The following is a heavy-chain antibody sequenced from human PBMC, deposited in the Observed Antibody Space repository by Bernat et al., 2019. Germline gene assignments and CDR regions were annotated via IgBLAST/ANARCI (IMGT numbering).Heavy chain of an antibody. Sequence: LVQSGAEVKKPGASVKVSCKASGYTFTSYYMHWVRQAPGQGLEWMGIINPSGGSTSYAQKFQGRVTMTRDTSTSTVYMELSSLRSEDTAVYYCARDQLCGGDCYSEGRWFDPWGQGTLVTVSS. J-gene: IGHJ5*02. CDR2: INPSGGST. CDR3: ARDQLCGGDCYSEGRWFDP. CDR1: GYTFTSYY. D-gene: IGHD2-21*02. V-gene: IGHV1-46*03.